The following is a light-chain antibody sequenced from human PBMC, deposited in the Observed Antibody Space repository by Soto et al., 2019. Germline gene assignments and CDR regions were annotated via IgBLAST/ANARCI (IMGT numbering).Light chain of an antibody. J-gene: IGKJ1*01. CDR1: QSVLYSSNNKNY. Sequence: DIVMTQSPDSLAVSLGERATINCKSSQSVLYSSNNKNYLAWYQQKPGQPPKLLIYWASTRESGVPDRFSGSGSGTDFTLTISSLQAEDVAVYYCQQYSTPRTFGQGTKVETK. CDR3: QQYSTPRT. V-gene: IGKV4-1*01. CDR2: WAS.